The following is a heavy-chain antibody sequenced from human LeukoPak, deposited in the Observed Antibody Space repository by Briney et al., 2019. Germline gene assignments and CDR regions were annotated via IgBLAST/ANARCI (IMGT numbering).Heavy chain of an antibody. CDR1: GFTFSIYA. Sequence: GGSLRLSCAASGFTFSIYAMHWVRQAPGKRLEYVSAISSNGGSTYYANSVKGRFTISRDNSKNTLYLQMGRLRAEDMAVYHCARNYYGSGSYEDYYYMDVWGKGTTVTISS. J-gene: IGHJ6*03. D-gene: IGHD3-10*01. V-gene: IGHV3-64*01. CDR2: ISSNGGST. CDR3: ARNYYGSGSYEDYYYMDV.